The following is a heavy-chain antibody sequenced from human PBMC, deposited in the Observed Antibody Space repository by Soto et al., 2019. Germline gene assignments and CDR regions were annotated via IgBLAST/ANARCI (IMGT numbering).Heavy chain of an antibody. J-gene: IGHJ6*02. D-gene: IGHD2-2*01. CDR1: GGTFSRYS. CDR2: IIPIFGIA. CDR3: AREDRDRETVLVPAYIDGRDV. V-gene: IGHV1-69*08. Sequence: QVQLVQSGAEVKKPGSSVKVSCKASGGTFSRYSITWVRQAPGHGLEWIGRIIPIFGIASYAQKCQGRVTITEDDSTSTAYMELSSMRSNDTAVYYCAREDRDRETVLVPAYIDGRDVWGQGPTGTVSS.